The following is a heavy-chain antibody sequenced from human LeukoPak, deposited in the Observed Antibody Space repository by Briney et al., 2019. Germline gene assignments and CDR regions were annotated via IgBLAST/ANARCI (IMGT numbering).Heavy chain of an antibody. D-gene: IGHD3-10*01. Sequence: SETLSLTCSVSDDSITMYYWTWIRQPPGKGLEWIGSIYHSGSTYYNPSLKSRVTISVDTSKNQFSLKLSSVTAADTAVYYCARSYYGSGRYGPQFDYWGQGTLVTVSS. V-gene: IGHV4-59*01. CDR3: ARSYYGSGRYGPQFDY. J-gene: IGHJ4*02. CDR1: DDSITMYY. CDR2: IYHSGST.